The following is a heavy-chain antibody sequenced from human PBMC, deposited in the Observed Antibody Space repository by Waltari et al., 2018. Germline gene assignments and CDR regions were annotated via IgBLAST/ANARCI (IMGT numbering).Heavy chain of an antibody. J-gene: IGHJ4*02. Sequence: EVQLLESGGNLVQPGGSLRLSCAASGFTFSSFDMSWVRQAPGKGLEWVSAIYSDGSTYYADSVKGRFTISRDNSKNTLYLQMNSLRAEDTAVYYCAKCNSGNDYFDYWGQGTLVTVSS. CDR3: AKCNSGNDYFDY. CDR2: IYSDGST. CDR1: GFTFSSFD. V-gene: IGHV3-23*03. D-gene: IGHD5-12*01.